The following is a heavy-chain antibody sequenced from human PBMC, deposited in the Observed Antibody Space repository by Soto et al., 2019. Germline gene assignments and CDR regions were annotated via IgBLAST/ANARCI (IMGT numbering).Heavy chain of an antibody. D-gene: IGHD6-19*01. CDR2: ISWNSGSI. CDR1: GFTFDDYA. Sequence: GGSLRLSCAASGFTFDDYAMHWVRQAPGKGLEWVSGISWNSGSIGYADSVKGRFTISRDNAKNSLYLQMNSLRAEDTALYYCAKVPREDSSGWYNFFDYWGQGTLVTVSS. V-gene: IGHV3-9*01. CDR3: AKVPREDSSGWYNFFDY. J-gene: IGHJ4*02.